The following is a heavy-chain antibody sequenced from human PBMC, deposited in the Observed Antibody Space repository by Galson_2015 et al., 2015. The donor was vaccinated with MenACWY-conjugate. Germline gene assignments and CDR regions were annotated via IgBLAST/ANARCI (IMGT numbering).Heavy chain of an antibody. CDR2: IRYDGINE. V-gene: IGHV3-30*02. Sequence: SLRLSCAASGFIFSRFGMNWVRQAPGTGLEWVSSIRYDGINEYYGDSVKGRFTVSRDDSKNTLYMHMNDLRGDDTAVYYCARDHLDYYDTSGHDAFDMWGQGTMVTVSS. CDR3: ARDHLDYYDTSGHDAFDM. CDR1: GFIFSRFG. D-gene: IGHD3-22*01. J-gene: IGHJ3*02.